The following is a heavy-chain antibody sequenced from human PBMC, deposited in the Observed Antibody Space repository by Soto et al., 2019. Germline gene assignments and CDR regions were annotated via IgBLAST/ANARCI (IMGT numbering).Heavy chain of an antibody. Sequence: SETLSLTCTVFGGSVSIGDYLWSWIRQRPGKGLEWIGYIHDSGNTYYNPSLKSRVTISLDTSKNQFSLKVTPMTAADTAVYFCARARGGDSGDYASLFDRWGQGNLVTVSS. J-gene: IGHJ5*02. V-gene: IGHV4-30-4*01. CDR3: ARARGGDSGDYASLFDR. CDR1: GGSVSIGDYL. CDR2: IHDSGNT. D-gene: IGHD4-17*01.